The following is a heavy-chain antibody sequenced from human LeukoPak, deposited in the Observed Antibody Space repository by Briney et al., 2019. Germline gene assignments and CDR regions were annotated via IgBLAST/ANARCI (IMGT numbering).Heavy chain of an antibody. CDR1: GGSFSGYY. CDR3: ARGYATGLFEY. CDR2: INHSGST. Sequence: SETLSLTCAVYGGSFSGYYWSWIRQPPGKGLEWIGEINHSGSTNYNPSLKSRVTISVDTSKNQFSLKLSSVTAADTAVYYCARGYATGLFEYWGQGTLVTVSS. V-gene: IGHV4-34*01. J-gene: IGHJ4*02. D-gene: IGHD2-2*01.